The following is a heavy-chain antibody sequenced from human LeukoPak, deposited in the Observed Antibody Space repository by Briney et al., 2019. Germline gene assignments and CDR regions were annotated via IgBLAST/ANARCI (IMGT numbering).Heavy chain of an antibody. J-gene: IGHJ4*02. CDR1: GFTFSSYA. D-gene: IGHD3-22*01. V-gene: IGHV3-23*01. CDR3: AKDHSGYYYDSSGSH. CDR2: ISGSGGST. Sequence: GGSLRLSCAASGFTFSSYAMSWVRQAPGKGLEWVSAISGSGGSTYYADSVKGRFTISRDNSKNTLYLQMNSLRAEDTAVHYCAKDHSGYYYDSSGSHWGQGTLVTVSS.